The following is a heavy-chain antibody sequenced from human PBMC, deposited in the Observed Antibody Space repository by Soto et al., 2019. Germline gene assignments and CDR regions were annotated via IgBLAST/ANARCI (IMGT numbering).Heavy chain of an antibody. J-gene: IGHJ5*02. V-gene: IGHV1-3*01. CDR1: GYTFTHYA. CDR2: INAGSGNT. CDR3: ARGLAAGGA. Sequence: QVQLVQSGAELKKPGASVKVSCTASGYTFTHYAIHWVRHAPGQRLEWMGFINAGSGNTKYSQTFQGRLTFTKDTSASTAYMDLSSLRFEDTAIYYCARGLAAGGAWGQGTLVTVSS. D-gene: IGHD6-13*01.